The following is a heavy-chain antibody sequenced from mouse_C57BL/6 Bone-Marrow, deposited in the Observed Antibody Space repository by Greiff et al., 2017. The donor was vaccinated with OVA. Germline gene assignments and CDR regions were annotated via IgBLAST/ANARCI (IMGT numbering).Heavy chain of an antibody. CDR3: GRSDYYGSSWYFDV. CDR2: INPNNGGT. D-gene: IGHD1-1*01. Sequence: VQLQQSGPELVKPGASVKISCKASGYTFTDYYMNWVKQSHGKSLEWIGDINPNNGGTSYNQKFKGKATLTVDKSSSTAYMELRSLTSEDSAVYYCGRSDYYGSSWYFDVWGTGTTVTVSS. V-gene: IGHV1-26*01. J-gene: IGHJ1*03. CDR1: GYTFTDYY.